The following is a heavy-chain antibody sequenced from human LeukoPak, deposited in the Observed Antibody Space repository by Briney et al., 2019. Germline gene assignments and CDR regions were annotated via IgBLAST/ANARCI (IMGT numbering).Heavy chain of an antibody. J-gene: IGHJ6*03. CDR3: ARDTGFWSGYSSDYYYYMDV. Sequence: PGGSLRLSCAASGFTFSSYSMNWVRQAPGKGLEWVSSISSSSSYIYYADSVKGQFTISRDNAKNSLYLQMNSLRAEDTAVYYCARDTGFWSGYSSDYYYYMDVWGKGTTVTVSS. CDR2: ISSSSSYI. D-gene: IGHD3-3*01. CDR1: GFTFSSYS. V-gene: IGHV3-21*01.